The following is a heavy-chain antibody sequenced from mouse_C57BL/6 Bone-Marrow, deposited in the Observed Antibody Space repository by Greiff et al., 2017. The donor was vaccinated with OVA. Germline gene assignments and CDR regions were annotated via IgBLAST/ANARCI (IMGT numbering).Heavy chain of an antibody. Sequence: EVQLQESGPGLVKPSQSLSLTCSVTGYSITSGYFWNWIQQFPGNLLGWLGYISNDGSNNYNPSLKNRISITRDTSKNQFFLKLNSVTTEDTATYYCARYCYDGYYMFAYWCQGPLVTVSA. CDR3: ARYCYDGYYMFAY. CDR2: ISNDGSN. V-gene: IGHV3-6*01. J-gene: IGHJ3*01. D-gene: IGHD2-3*01. CDR1: GYSITSGYF.